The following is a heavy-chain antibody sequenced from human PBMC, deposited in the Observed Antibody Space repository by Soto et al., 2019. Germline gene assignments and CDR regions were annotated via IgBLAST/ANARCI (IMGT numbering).Heavy chain of an antibody. V-gene: IGHV4-59*01. CDR1: GGSISSNS. D-gene: IGHD2-21*02. CDR3: AREGDWRYFDH. CDR2: IYYSGGT. J-gene: IGHJ4*02. Sequence: SETLSLTCTVSGGSISSNSWSWIRQPPGKGLEWIGYIYYSGGTNYNPSLKSRVTISIDTSRTQFSLKLSSVTAADTAVYYCAREGDWRYFDHSGQGTLVTVSS.